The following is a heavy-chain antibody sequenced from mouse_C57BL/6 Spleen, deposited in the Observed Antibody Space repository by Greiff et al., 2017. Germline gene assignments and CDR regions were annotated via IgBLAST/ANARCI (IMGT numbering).Heavy chain of an antibody. CDR3: ARDEGFGAMDY. Sequence: QFQLQQPGAELVKPGASVKLSCKASGYTFTSYWMHWVKQRPGQGLEWIGMIHPNSGSTNYNEKFKSKATLTVDKSSSTAYMQLSSLTSEDSAVYYCARDEGFGAMDYWGQGTSVTVSS. J-gene: IGHJ4*01. V-gene: IGHV1-64*01. CDR1: GYTFTSYW. CDR2: IHPNSGST.